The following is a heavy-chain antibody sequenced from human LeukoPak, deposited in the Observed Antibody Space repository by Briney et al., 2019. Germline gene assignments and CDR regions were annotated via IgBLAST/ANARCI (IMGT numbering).Heavy chain of an antibody. CDR3: ARGGGWSPYYFDY. D-gene: IGHD6-19*01. CDR2: IYYIGTT. CDR1: GGSINSYY. Sequence: SETLSLTCTVSGGSINSYYWNWIRQPPGKGLEWIGYIYYIGTTSYNPSLKSRVTISIDTSENQISLKLSSVTAADTAVYYCARGGGWSPYYFDYWGQGALVTVSS. J-gene: IGHJ4*02. V-gene: IGHV4-59*01.